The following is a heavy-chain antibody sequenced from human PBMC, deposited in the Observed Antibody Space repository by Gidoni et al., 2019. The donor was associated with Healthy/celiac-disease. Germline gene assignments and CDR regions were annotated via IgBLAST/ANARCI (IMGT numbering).Heavy chain of an antibody. CDR2: IYYSGST. Sequence: QVQLQESGPGLVKPSQTLSLTCPVSGGSISSGGYYWSWIRQHPGKGLEWIGYIYYSGSTYYNPSLKSRVTISVDTSKNQFSLKLSSVTAADTAVYYCARDRGLRSNPRGFDPWGQGTLVTVSS. J-gene: IGHJ5*02. D-gene: IGHD3-3*01. V-gene: IGHV4-31*03. CDR3: ARDRGLRSNPRGFDP. CDR1: GGSISSGGYY.